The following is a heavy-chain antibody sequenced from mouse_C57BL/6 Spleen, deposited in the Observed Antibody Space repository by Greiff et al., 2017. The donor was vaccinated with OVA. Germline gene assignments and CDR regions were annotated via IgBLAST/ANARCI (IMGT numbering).Heavy chain of an antibody. D-gene: IGHD2-14*01. CDR2: IRSKSNNYAT. CDR1: GFSFNTYA. V-gene: IGHV10-1*01. CDR3: VRHRDRRDAMDY. Sequence: DVQLVESGGGLVQPKGSLKLSCAASGFSFNTYAMNWVRQAPGKGLEWVARIRSKSNNYATYYADSVKDRFTISRDDSESMLYLQMNNLKTEDTAMYYCVRHRDRRDAMDYWGQGTSVTVSS. J-gene: IGHJ4*01.